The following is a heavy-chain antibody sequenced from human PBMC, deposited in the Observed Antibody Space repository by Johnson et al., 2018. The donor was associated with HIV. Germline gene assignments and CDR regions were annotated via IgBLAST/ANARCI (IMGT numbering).Heavy chain of an antibody. CDR2: TSYDGTHN. CDR3: ARRRISTSTWQECFDI. Sequence: VQLVESGGGLVQPGRSLRLSCVASGVSVSDNYMSWVRQPPGKGLEWVAVTSYDGTHNYYADSVKDRFTISRDNSKNTLYLQMGSLRVEDTAVYYCARRRISTSTWQECFDIWGQGTMVTVSS. V-gene: IGHV3-30*03. D-gene: IGHD2-2*01. J-gene: IGHJ3*02. CDR1: GVSVSDNY.